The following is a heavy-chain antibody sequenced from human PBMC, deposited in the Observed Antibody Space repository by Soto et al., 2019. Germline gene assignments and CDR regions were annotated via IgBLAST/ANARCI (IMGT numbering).Heavy chain of an antibody. CDR1: GFTFSDYY. CDR3: ASAYYDSSGYYSTPFDY. D-gene: IGHD3-22*01. J-gene: IGHJ4*02. CDR2: ISSSSSYT. Sequence: VQLVESGGGLVKPGGSLRLSCAASGFTFSDYYMSWIRQAPGKGLEWVSYISSSSSYTNYADSVKGRFTISRDNAKNSLYLQMNSLRAEDTAVYYCASAYYDSSGYYSTPFDYWGQGTLVTVSS. V-gene: IGHV3-11*06.